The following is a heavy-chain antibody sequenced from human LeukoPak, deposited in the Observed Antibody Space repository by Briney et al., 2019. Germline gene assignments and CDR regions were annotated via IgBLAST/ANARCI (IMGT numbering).Heavy chain of an antibody. D-gene: IGHD1-26*01. V-gene: IGHV3-7*01. J-gene: IGHJ4*02. Sequence: GGSLRLSCAASGFTFSSYWMSWVRQAPGKGLEWVANIKQDGSEKYYVDSVKGRFTISRDNAKNSLYLQMNSLRAEDTAVYYCARGRHIVGARISGYFDYWGQGTLVTVSS. CDR3: ARGRHIVGARISGYFDY. CDR1: GFTFSSYW. CDR2: IKQDGSEK.